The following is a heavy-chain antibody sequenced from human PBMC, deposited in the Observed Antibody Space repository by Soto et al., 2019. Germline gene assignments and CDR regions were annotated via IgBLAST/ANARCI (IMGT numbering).Heavy chain of an antibody. CDR3: AREVTYAFAI. V-gene: IGHV4-30-2*01. J-gene: IGHJ3*02. CDR1: GGSISSGCYS. Sequence: SQTLSLTCAVSGGSISSGCYSWRWIRQPPGKGMEWSGYPAHSGSTYYTPPLKSRVTISVDSSKNTFSLKLSSVTAADTALYYCAREVTYAFAIGGQGTMVTVSS. D-gene: IGHD2-21*02. CDR2: PAHSGST.